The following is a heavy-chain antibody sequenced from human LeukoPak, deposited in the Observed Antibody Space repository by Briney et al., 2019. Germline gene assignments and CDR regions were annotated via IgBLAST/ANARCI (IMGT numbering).Heavy chain of an antibody. CDR3: ARSQVRGVIITPFDY. J-gene: IGHJ4*02. Sequence: ASVKVSCKASGYTFTSYGISWERQAPGQGLEWMGWISAYNGNTNYAQKLQGRVTMTTDTSTSTAYMELRSLRSDDTAVYYCARSQVRGVIITPFDYWGQGTLVTVSS. CDR1: GYTFTSYG. D-gene: IGHD3-10*01. V-gene: IGHV1-18*01. CDR2: ISAYNGNT.